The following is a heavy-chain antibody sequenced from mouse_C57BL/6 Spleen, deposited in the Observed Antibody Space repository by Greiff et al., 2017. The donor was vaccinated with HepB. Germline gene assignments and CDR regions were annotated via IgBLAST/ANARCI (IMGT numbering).Heavy chain of an antibody. D-gene: IGHD2-5*01. Sequence: VQLQQPGAELVKPGASVKLSCKASGYTFTSYWMQWVKQRPGQGLEWIGEIDPSDSYTNYNQKFKGKATLTVDTSSSTAYMQLSSLTSEDSAVYYCARSSNYYAMDYWGQGTSVTVSS. CDR1: GYTFTSYW. V-gene: IGHV1-50*01. J-gene: IGHJ4*01. CDR2: IDPSDSYT. CDR3: ARSSNYYAMDY.